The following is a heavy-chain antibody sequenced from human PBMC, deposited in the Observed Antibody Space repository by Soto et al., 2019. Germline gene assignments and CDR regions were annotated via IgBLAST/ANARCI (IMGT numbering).Heavy chain of an antibody. CDR1: GGTFSTYT. CDR2: INPILGTA. V-gene: IGHV1-69*08. Sequence: QVQLVQSGAEVKEPGSSVKVSCKPSGGTFSTYTISWVRQVPGQGLEWMGRINPILGTAYYEQKFQGRVTITADRSTSTAYMELTSLRSQDTAVLYCVREAALARSGYFDFWGQGTLVTVSS. D-gene: IGHD3-10*01. J-gene: IGHJ4*02. CDR3: VREAALARSGYFDF.